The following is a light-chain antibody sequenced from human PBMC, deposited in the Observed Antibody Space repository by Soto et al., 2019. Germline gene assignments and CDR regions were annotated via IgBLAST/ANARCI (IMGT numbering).Light chain of an antibody. Sequence: ETLMTQSPATLSVSPGERATLSCRASQSVGSSLAWYQQKTGQAPRLLISGASSRATGIPDRFSGSGSGTDFSLTISRLEPEDFALFYCQQYLSAPITFGRGTRLEIK. J-gene: IGKJ5*01. V-gene: IGKV3-20*01. CDR2: GAS. CDR1: QSVGSS. CDR3: QQYLSAPIT.